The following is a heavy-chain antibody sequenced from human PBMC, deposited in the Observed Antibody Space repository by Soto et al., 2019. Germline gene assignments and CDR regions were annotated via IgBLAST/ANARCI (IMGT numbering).Heavy chain of an antibody. J-gene: IGHJ6*03. CDR2: IGTAGDT. Sequence: GGSLRLSCAASGFTFSSYDMHWVRQATGKGLEWVSAIGTAGDTYYPGSVKGRFTISRENAKNSLYLQMNSLRAGDTAVYYCARKYSSSSGPFYYYMDVWGKGTTVTVSS. D-gene: IGHD6-6*01. CDR3: ARKYSSSSGPFYYYMDV. CDR1: GFTFSSYD. V-gene: IGHV3-13*01.